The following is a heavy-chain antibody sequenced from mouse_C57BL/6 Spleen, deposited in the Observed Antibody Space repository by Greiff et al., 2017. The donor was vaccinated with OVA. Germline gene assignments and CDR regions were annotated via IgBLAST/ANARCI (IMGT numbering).Heavy chain of an antibody. CDR1: GYTFTSYW. J-gene: IGHJ2*01. D-gene: IGHD1-1*02. Sequence: QVQLQQPGAELVKPGASVKLSCKASGYTFTSYWMHWVKQRPGQGLEWIGMIHPNSGSTNYNEKFKSKATLTVDKSSSTAYMQLSSLTSEDSAVYYWARSEGGFYFDYWGQGTTRTVSS. CDR2: IHPNSGST. CDR3: ARSEGGFYFDY. V-gene: IGHV1-64*01.